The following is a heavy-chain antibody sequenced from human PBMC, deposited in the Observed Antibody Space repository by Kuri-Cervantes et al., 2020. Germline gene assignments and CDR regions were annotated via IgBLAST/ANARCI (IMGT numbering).Heavy chain of an antibody. CDR1: GGSFSGYY. CDR2: INHSGST. J-gene: IGHJ4*02. Sequence: SETLSLTCAVYGGSFSGYYWSWTRQPPGKGLEWIGEINHSGSTNYNPSLKGRITMSVDTSKNQFSLQLSSVTAADTAVYYCARLDYSESWFDYWGQGTLVTVSS. CDR3: ARLDYSESWFDY. V-gene: IGHV4-34*01. D-gene: IGHD1-26*01.